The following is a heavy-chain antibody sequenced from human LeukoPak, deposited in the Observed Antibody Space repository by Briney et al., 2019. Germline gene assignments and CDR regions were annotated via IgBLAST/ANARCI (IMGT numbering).Heavy chain of an antibody. CDR1: GFTLSRYW. CDR2: INGDGRNI. D-gene: IGHD6-13*01. V-gene: IGHV3-74*01. CDR3: AKDSAGGLYSSSFERSSC. Sequence: GSLRLSWVASGFTLSRYWMHLVRQDPRKGLVWVSRINGDGRNINYADSVRGRFTISRDNAKNTLYLQMNTLRVEDTAVYYCAKDSAGGLYSSSFERSSCWGQGTLVTVSS. J-gene: IGHJ4*02.